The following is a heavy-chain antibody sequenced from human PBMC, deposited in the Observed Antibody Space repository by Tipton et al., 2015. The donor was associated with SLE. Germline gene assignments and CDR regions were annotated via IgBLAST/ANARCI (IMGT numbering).Heavy chain of an antibody. D-gene: IGHD3-22*01. V-gene: IGHV4-38-2*01. Sequence: TLSLTCAVSGYSISSGYYWGWIRQPPGKGLEWIGSIYHSGSTYYNPSLKSRVTISVDTSKNQFSLKLSSVTAADTAVYYCARKSHDSSGYYDYWGQGTLVTVSS. CDR3: ARKSHDSSGYYDY. CDR2: IYHSGST. J-gene: IGHJ4*02. CDR1: GYSISSGYY.